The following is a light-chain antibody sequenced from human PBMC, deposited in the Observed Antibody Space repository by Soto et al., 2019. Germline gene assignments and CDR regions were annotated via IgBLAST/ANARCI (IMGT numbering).Light chain of an antibody. Sequence: DIQMTQSPSSLSASVGDRVTITCRASQSISGYLNWYQQKPGKAPDLLIYAASTLQSGVPSRFSASGFGTDFTLTITSLQPEDLATYSCQKSVRARSFGQGTRV. CDR2: AAS. V-gene: IGKV1-39*01. CDR3: QKSVRARS. CDR1: QSISGY. J-gene: IGKJ1*01.